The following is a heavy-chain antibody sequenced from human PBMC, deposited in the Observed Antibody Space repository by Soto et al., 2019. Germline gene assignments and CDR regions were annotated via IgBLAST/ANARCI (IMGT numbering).Heavy chain of an antibody. D-gene: IGHD4-4*01. CDR2: IKSKTDGGTT. CDR1: GFTFSNAW. CDR3: TTEPGYSNFPFVHYYYYYMDV. J-gene: IGHJ6*03. Sequence: GGSLRLSCAASGFTFSNAWMSWVRQAPGKGLEWVGRIKSKTDGGTTDYAAPVKGRFTISRDDSKNTLYLQMNSLKTEDTAVYYCTTEPGYSNFPFVHYYYYYMDVWGKGTTVTVSS. V-gene: IGHV3-15*01.